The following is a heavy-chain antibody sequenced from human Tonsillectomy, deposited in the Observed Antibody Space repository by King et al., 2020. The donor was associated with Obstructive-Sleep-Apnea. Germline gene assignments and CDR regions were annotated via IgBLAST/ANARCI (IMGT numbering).Heavy chain of an antibody. CDR2: ISYDGSNK. J-gene: IGHJ4*02. CDR1: GFTFSSYA. V-gene: IGHV3-30*04. Sequence: VQLVESGGGVVQPGRSLRLSCAASGFTFSSYAMHWVLQAPGKGLEWVAVISYDGSNKYYADSVKGRFTISRDNSKNTLYLQMNSLRAEDTAVYYCASSATVTYYFDYWGQGTLVTVSS. CDR3: ASSATVTYYFDY. D-gene: IGHD4-17*01.